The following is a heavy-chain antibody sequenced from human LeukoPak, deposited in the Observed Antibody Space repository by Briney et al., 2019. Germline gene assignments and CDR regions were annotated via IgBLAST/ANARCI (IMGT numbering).Heavy chain of an antibody. J-gene: IGHJ4*02. CDR3: ARGHDSSGWYDAY. Sequence: SETLSLTCAVYGGSFSGYYWNWLRQPPGKGLEWLGEINHSGSTNYNPSLKSRVTMSVDTSKNQFSLKLSSVTAADTAVYYCARGHDSSGWYDAYWGQGTLVTVSS. CDR1: GGSFSGYY. V-gene: IGHV4-34*01. D-gene: IGHD6-19*01. CDR2: INHSGST.